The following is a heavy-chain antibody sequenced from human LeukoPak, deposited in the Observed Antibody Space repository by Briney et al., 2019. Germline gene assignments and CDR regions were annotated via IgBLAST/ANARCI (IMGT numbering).Heavy chain of an antibody. CDR3: ARSHYSRGWEYFDY. D-gene: IGHD6-19*01. J-gene: IGHJ4*02. CDR1: GYTFTSYG. V-gene: IGHV1-18*01. CDR2: ISAYNGNT. Sequence: ASVKVSCKASGYTFTSYGISWVRQAPGQGLEWMGWISAYNGNTNYAQKLQGRVTMTTDTSTSTAYMELRSLRSDDTAVYYCARSHYSRGWEYFDYWGQGTLVTVSS.